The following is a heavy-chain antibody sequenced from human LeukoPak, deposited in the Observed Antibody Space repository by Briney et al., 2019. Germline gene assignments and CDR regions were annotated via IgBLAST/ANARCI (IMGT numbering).Heavy chain of an antibody. CDR1: GFTFSSYS. Sequence: GGSLRLSCAASGFTFSSYSMNWVRQAPGKGLEWVSSISSSSSYIYYADSVKGRFTISRDNAKNSLYLQMNSLRAEDTAVYYCARMMQGVGVTFAFDIWGQGTMVTVSS. D-gene: IGHD1-26*01. CDR3: ARMMQGVGVTFAFDI. V-gene: IGHV3-21*01. J-gene: IGHJ3*02. CDR2: ISSSSSYI.